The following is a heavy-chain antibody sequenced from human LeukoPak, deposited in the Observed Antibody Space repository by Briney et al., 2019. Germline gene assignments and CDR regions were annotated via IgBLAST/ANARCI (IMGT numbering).Heavy chain of an antibody. V-gene: IGHV3-33*08. CDR2: IWYGGSNK. CDR1: GFTFSSYG. CDR3: ARDLVGQQLVDY. D-gene: IGHD6-13*01. J-gene: IGHJ4*02. Sequence: GGSLRLSCAASGFTFSSYGMHWVRQAPGKGLEWVAVIWYGGSNKYYADSVKGRFTISRDNSKNTLYLQMNSLRAEDTAVYYCARDLVGQQLVDYWGQGTLVTVSS.